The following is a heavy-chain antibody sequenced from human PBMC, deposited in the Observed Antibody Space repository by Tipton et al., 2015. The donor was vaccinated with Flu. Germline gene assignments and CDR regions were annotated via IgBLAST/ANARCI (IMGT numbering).Heavy chain of an antibody. V-gene: IGHV3-30-3*01. Sequence: SLRLSCAASGFTFSSYALHWVRQAPGKGLEWVAVISYDGSNKYYADSVKGRFTISRDNSKNTLYLQMNSLRAEDTAVYYCARGLWFGRLLLRCWLDPWGQGTLVTVAS. D-gene: IGHD3-10*01. J-gene: IGHJ5*02. CDR3: ARGLWFGRLLLRCWLDP. CDR2: ISYDGSNK. CDR1: GFTFSSYA.